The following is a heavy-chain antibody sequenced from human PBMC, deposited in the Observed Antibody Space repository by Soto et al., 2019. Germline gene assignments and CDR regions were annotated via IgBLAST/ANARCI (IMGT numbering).Heavy chain of an antibody. D-gene: IGHD3-16*01. V-gene: IGHV3-23*01. CDR2: ITNSGDRT. CDR3: VGDLGGLQGFDI. Sequence: GGSLRLSCAVSGLSFTEYAMAWVRQAPEKGLEWVSGITNSGDRTYYADSAKGRFTISRDNSKNTLFLHMNSLTVEDTATYYCVGDLGGLQGFDIWGQGTMVPVSS. CDR1: GLSFTEYA. J-gene: IGHJ3*02.